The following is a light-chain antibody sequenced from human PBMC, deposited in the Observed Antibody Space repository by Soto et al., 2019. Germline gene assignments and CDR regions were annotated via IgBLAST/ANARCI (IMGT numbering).Light chain of an antibody. V-gene: IGLV2-14*01. CDR2: DVS. CDR1: SSDVGGYNY. CDR3: SSYTSSNTYV. Sequence: QSVLTQPASVSGSPGQSITISCTGTSSDVGGYNYVSWYQQHPDKAPKLMIYDVSHRPSGISNRFSGSKSGNTASLTISGLQAEDEADYYCSSYTSSNTYVFGTGTKVTVL. J-gene: IGLJ1*01.